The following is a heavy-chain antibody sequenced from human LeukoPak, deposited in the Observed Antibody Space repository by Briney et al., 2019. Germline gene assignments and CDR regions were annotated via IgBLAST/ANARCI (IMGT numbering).Heavy chain of an antibody. D-gene: IGHD6-19*01. CDR1: GGSFSGYY. V-gene: IGHV4-34*01. CDR2: INHSGST. CDR3: ARGASYSSGWLPKYFQH. J-gene: IGHJ1*01. Sequence: SETLSLTCAVYGGSFSGYYRSWICQPRGKGLEWIGEINHSGSTNYNPSLKSRVTISVDTSKNQFSLKLSSVTAADTAVYYCARGASYSSGWLPKYFQHWGQGTLLTVSS.